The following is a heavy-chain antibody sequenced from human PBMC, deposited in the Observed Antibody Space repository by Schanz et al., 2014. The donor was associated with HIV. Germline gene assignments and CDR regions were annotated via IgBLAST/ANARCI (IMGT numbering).Heavy chain of an antibody. Sequence: QVQLVESGGGVVQPGRSLRLSCAASGFTFNSYGMHWVRQAPGKGLEWVAVISYDGSNKYFADSVKGRFSISRDNSENTLYLQMNSLRAEDTAVYYCAKDRNYYESKYRGKGNYYYYYGLDVWGQGTTVTVSS. CDR1: GFTFNSYG. CDR2: ISYDGSNK. CDR3: AKDRNYYESKYRGKGNYYYYYGLDV. D-gene: IGHD3-22*01. V-gene: IGHV3-30*18. J-gene: IGHJ6*02.